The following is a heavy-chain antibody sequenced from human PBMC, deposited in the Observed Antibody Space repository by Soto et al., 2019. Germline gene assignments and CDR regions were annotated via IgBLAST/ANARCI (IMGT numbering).Heavy chain of an antibody. CDR2: ISYDGVNK. CDR1: GFTFNTYG. J-gene: IGHJ1*01. V-gene: IGHV3-30*03. CDR3: AREEHIVVVTAIPAEYFHP. Sequence: QVQLVESGGGVVQPGRSLRLSCAASGFTFNTYGIHWVRQAPGKGLEWVAHISYDGVNKNYLDSVKGRFTISRDNSENTVYLQMNSLRAEDTAVYFCAREEHIVVVTAIPAEYFHPWGQGTLVSVSS. D-gene: IGHD2-21*02.